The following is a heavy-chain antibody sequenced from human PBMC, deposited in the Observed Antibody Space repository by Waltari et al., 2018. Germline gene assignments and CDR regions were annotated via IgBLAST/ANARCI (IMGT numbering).Heavy chain of an antibody. J-gene: IGHJ4*02. D-gene: IGHD2-2*01. CDR2: VDPEDGET. CDR1: GYTFTDSY. CDR3: ATPPIVVVPAATDY. Sequence: EVQLVQSGAEVKKPGATVKISCKASGYTFTDSYMHWVQQAPGKGLEWMGRVDPEDGETKYAEKFQGRVTITADTSTDTAYMELSILRSEDTAVYYCATPPIVVVPAATDYWGQGTLVTVSS. V-gene: IGHV1-69-2*01.